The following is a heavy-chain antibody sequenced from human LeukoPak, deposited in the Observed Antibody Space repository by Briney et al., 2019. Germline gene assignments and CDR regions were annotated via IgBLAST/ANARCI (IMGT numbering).Heavy chain of an antibody. CDR2: IYYSGST. D-gene: IGHD3-16*01. Sequence: SETLSLTCTVSGGSISSYYWSWIRQPPGKGLEGIGYIYYSGSTNYNPSLKSRVTISVDTSKNQFSLKLSSVTAADTAVYYCARGGRDYYYYGMDVWGQGTTVTVSS. J-gene: IGHJ6*02. CDR3: ARGGRDYYYYGMDV. V-gene: IGHV4-59*01. CDR1: GGSISSYY.